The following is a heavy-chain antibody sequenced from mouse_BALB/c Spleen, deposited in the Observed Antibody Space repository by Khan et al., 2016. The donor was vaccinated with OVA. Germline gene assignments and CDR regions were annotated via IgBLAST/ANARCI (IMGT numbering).Heavy chain of an antibody. J-gene: IGHJ3*01. CDR1: GFTFSNYA. D-gene: IGHD1-1*01. Sequence: EVQLVESGGGLVKPGGSLKLSCAASGFTFSNYAMSWVRQTPEKRLEWVASISSGGSTYYPDSVKGRFTISRDNDRNILYLQMSSLRSEDTAMYYCARDYLFTYWGQGTLVTGSA. CDR3: ARDYLFTY. V-gene: IGHV5-6-5*01. CDR2: ISSGGST.